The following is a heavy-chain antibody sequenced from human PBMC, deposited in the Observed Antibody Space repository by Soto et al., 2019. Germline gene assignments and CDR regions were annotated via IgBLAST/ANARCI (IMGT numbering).Heavy chain of an antibody. V-gene: IGHV1-69*02. CDR1: GGTFSSYT. CDR2: IIPILGIA. J-gene: IGHJ6*03. D-gene: IGHD7-27*01. CDR3: ARSNPRYYYYMDV. Sequence: SVKVSCKASGGTFSSYTISWVRQAPGQGLEWMGRIIPILGIANYAQKFQGRVTITADKSTSTAYMELSSLRSEDTAVYYCARSNPRYYYYMDVWGKGTTVTVSS.